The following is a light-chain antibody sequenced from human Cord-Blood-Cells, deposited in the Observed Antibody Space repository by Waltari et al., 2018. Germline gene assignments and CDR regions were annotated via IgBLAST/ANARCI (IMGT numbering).Light chain of an antibody. J-gene: IGKJ2*01. V-gene: IGKV3-15*01. CDR2: GAS. CDR1: QSVSSN. Sequence: EIVMTQSPATLSVSPGERATLSCRASQSVSSNLAWYQHKPGQAPRLLIYGASTRATGIPAMFSGSGSGTEFTRTISSLQSEDFAVYYCQQYNNWPYTFGQGTKLEIK. CDR3: QQYNNWPYT.